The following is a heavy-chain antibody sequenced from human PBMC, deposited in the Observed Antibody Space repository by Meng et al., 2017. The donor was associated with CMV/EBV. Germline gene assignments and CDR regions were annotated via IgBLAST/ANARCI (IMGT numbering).Heavy chain of an antibody. V-gene: IGHV3-7*01. J-gene: IGHJ6*02. CDR1: GFTFSSYW. CDR3: ARSDCSSTSCYNYYYYGMDV. D-gene: IGHD2-2*02. CDR2: IKQDGSEK. Sequence: GGSLRLSCAASGFTFSSYWMSWVRQAPGKGLEWVANIKQDGSEKYYVDSVKGRFTISRDNAKNSLYLQMNSLRAEDTAVYYCARSDCSSTSCYNYYYYGMDVWGQGTTVTVSS.